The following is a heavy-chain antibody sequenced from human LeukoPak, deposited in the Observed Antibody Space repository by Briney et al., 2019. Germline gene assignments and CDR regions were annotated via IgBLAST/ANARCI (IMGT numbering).Heavy chain of an antibody. CDR2: INPNSGGT. J-gene: IGHJ5*02. CDR3: ARDSGSYGEIWFDP. CDR1: GYTFTGYY. V-gene: IGHV1-2*02. Sequence: GASVKVSCKASGYTFTGYYMHWVRQAPGQGLEWMGWINPNSGGTNYAQKFQGRVTMTRDTSISTAYMELSRLRSDDTAVYYCARDSGSYGEIWFDPWGQGTLVTVSP. D-gene: IGHD1-26*01.